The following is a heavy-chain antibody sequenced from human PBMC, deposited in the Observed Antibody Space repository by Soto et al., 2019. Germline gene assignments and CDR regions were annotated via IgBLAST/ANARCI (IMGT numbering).Heavy chain of an antibody. Sequence: VGSLRLSCAASGFTFSSYAMSWVRQAPGKGLEWASAISGSGGSTYYADSVKGRFTISRDNSKNTLYLQMNSLRAEDTAVYYCAKDRQLLSWFDPWGQGTLVTVSS. CDR3: AKDRQLLSWFDP. CDR2: ISGSGGST. J-gene: IGHJ5*02. V-gene: IGHV3-23*01. D-gene: IGHD1-1*01. CDR1: GFTFSSYA.